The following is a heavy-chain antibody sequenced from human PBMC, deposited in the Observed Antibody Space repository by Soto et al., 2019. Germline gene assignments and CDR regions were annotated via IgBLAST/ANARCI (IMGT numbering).Heavy chain of an antibody. D-gene: IGHD2-8*01. J-gene: IGHJ5*02. CDR2: IYYSGST. CDR1: GGSVKNGNYY. Sequence: QVQLQESGPGLVKPSETLTLTCTVSGGSVKNGNYYWIWIRQPPGKGLEWIGHIYYSGSTNYNLSHKCGVNISIDTSKNQFTLTVGYVTAADTAVYFCARDPGVGLSARWFDPWGQGALVTVSS. V-gene: IGHV4-61*01. CDR3: ARDPGVGLSARWFDP.